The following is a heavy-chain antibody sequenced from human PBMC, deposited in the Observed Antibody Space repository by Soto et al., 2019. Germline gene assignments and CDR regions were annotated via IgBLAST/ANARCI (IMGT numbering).Heavy chain of an antibody. CDR1: GYTFTSYD. Sequence: QVQLVQSGAEVKKPGASVKVSCKASGYTFTSYDINWVRQATGQVLEWMGWMSPNSGNTGYAQKFQGRVTMTRDTSISTAYMELSSLRSEDTAXXXWXXXXXGXXXXXXXXFDYWGQGTLVTVSS. J-gene: IGHJ4*02. CDR3: XXXXXGXXXXXXXXFDY. CDR2: MSPNSGNT. V-gene: IGHV1-8*01.